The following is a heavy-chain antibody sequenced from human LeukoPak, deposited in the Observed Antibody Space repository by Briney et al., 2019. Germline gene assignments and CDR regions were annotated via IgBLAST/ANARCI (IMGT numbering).Heavy chain of an antibody. CDR3: ARDFPGVVPAAIRGWFDP. Sequence: GSLRLSCAASGFTFSDYYMSWIRQPPGKGLEWIGEINHSGSTNYNPSLKSRVTISVDTSKNQFSLKLSSVTAADTAVYYCARDFPGVVPAAIRGWFDPWGQGTLVTVSS. J-gene: IGHJ5*02. D-gene: IGHD2-2*02. CDR2: INHSGST. V-gene: IGHV4-34*01. CDR1: GFTFSDYY.